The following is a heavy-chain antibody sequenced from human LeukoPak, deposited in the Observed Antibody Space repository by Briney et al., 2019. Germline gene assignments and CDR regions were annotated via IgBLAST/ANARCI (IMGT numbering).Heavy chain of an antibody. CDR1: GYTFTGYY. V-gene: IGHV1-2*04. Sequence: ASVKVSCKASGYTFTGYYMHWVRQAPGQGLEWMGWINPNSGGTNYAQKFQGWVTMTRDTSISTAYMELSRLRSDDTAVYYCARGGPAAAGLGESDYWGQGTLVTVSS. D-gene: IGHD6-13*01. CDR2: INPNSGGT. J-gene: IGHJ4*02. CDR3: ARGGPAAAGLGESDY.